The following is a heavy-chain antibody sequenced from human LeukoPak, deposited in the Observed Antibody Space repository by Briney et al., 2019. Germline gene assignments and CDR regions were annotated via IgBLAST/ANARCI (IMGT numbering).Heavy chain of an antibody. CDR3: ARIMDPGIAAAGTNNWFDP. Sequence: ASVKVSCKASGYTFTSYYMHWVRQAPGQGLEWMGWISAYNGNTNYAQKLQGRVTMTTDTSTSTAYMELRSLRSDDTAVYYCARIMDPGIAAAGTNNWFDPWGQGTLVTVSS. J-gene: IGHJ5*02. CDR2: ISAYNGNT. D-gene: IGHD6-13*01. CDR1: GYTFTSYY. V-gene: IGHV1-18*04.